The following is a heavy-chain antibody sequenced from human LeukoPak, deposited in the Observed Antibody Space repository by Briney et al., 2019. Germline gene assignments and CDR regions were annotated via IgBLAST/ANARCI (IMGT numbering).Heavy chain of an antibody. CDR3: ATDGAGDYLNH. D-gene: IGHD4-17*01. Sequence: ASVKVSCKVSGYIFTELSMHWVRQAPGQGLEWMGGFNPEDGETFYAQKLQGRVSMTEDTSTDTAYMELSSLSYDDTAVYYCATDGAGDYLNHWGQGTLVTVSS. CDR2: FNPEDGET. J-gene: IGHJ4*02. CDR1: GYIFTELS. V-gene: IGHV1-24*01.